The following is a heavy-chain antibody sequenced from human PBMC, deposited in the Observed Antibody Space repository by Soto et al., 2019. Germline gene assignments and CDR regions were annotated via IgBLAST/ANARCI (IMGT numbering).Heavy chain of an antibody. D-gene: IGHD3-3*01. CDR2: ISSSGSTI. CDR3: ARQGEWLSLIRLISYYYYMDV. J-gene: IGHJ6*03. CDR1: GFTFSDYY. V-gene: IGHV3-11*01. Sequence: QVQLVESGGGLVKPGGSLRLSCAASGFTFSDYYMSWIRQAPGKGMEWVSYISSSGSTIYYADSVKGRFTISRDNAKNSLYLQMNSLRAEDTAVYYCARQGEWLSLIRLISYYYYMDVWGKGTTVTVSS.